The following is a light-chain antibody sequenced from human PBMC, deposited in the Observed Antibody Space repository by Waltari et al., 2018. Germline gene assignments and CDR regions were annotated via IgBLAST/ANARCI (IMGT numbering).Light chain of an antibody. CDR2: KAS. CDR1: QSIRIW. CDR3: QQYSTYSRT. V-gene: IGKV1-5*03. Sequence: DVQMTQSPSTLSASVGDRVTITCRASQSIRIWLAWYQQKPGKAPKVLIYKASNLESGVPSRFSGSGSGTEFTLTISSLQPDDCATYYCQQYSTYSRTFGQGTKVEIK. J-gene: IGKJ1*01.